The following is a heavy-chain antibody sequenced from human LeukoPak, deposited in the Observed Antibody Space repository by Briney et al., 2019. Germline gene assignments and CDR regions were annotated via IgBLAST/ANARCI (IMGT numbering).Heavy chain of an antibody. CDR3: ARDLTGYSSGWYWFDP. J-gene: IGHJ5*02. Sequence: PSETLSLTCTVSGGSISSSYWSWIRQPPGKGLEWIGYIFYSGSTHYNPSLKSRVTISVDTSKNQFSLKLSSVTAADTAVYYCARDLTGYSSGWYWFDPWGQGTLVTVSS. CDR1: GGSISSSY. V-gene: IGHV4-59*01. D-gene: IGHD6-19*01. CDR2: IFYSGST.